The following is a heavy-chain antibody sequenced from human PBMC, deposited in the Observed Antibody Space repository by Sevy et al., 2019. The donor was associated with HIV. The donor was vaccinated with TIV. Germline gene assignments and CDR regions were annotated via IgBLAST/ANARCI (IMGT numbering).Heavy chain of an antibody. D-gene: IGHD3-10*01. CDR2: IKSKTDGGTT. CDR1: GFTFSSYS. CDR3: TTDPFTITMVRAFDP. Sequence: GGSLRLSCAASGFTFSSYSMNWVRQAPGKGLEWVGRIKSKTDGGTTDYAAPVKGRFTISRDDSNNTLYLQMNSLKTEDTAVYYCTTDPFTITMVRAFDPWGQGTLVTVSS. J-gene: IGHJ5*02. V-gene: IGHV3-15*01.